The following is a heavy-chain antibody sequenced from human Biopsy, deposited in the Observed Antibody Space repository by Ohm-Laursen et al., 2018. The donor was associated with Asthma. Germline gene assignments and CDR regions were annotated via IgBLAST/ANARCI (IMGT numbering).Heavy chain of an antibody. Sequence: RSLRLSCAASGFSFDDCAMHWVRQAPGKGLEWVAVISYDGNHKFYEDSVKGRFTISRDNSKNTLYLQMSSLRTEDTAVYYCAKRRGYSGHDNDYWGQGTLVIVSS. CDR3: AKRRGYSGHDNDY. CDR1: GFSFDDCA. V-gene: IGHV3-30*18. D-gene: IGHD5-12*01. CDR2: ISYDGNHK. J-gene: IGHJ4*02.